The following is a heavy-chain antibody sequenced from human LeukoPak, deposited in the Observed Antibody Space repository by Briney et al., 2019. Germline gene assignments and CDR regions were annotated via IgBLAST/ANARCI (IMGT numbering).Heavy chain of an antibody. J-gene: IGHJ4*02. Sequence: GGSLRLSCAASVFTFSSYAMSWVRQAPGRGLEWVSAISGSGGSTYYADSVKGGFTIYSDNSKNTLYLQMNSLRAEDTAVYYCAKTIIAARPFKAFDYWGQGTLVTVSS. V-gene: IGHV3-23*01. D-gene: IGHD6-6*01. CDR3: AKTIIAARPFKAFDY. CDR1: VFTFSSYA. CDR2: ISGSGGST.